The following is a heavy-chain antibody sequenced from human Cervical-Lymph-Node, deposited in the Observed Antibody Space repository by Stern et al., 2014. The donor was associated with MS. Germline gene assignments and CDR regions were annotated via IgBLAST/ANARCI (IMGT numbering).Heavy chain of an antibody. CDR3: ARDLLTYYDFWSGPLIDY. CDR2: ISSSSSYI. D-gene: IGHD3-3*01. Sequence: EVQLVESGGGLVKPGGSLRLSCAASGFNFSSYSMNWVRQAPGKGLEWVSSISSSSSYIYYADSVKGRFTISRDNAKNSLYLQMNSLRAEDTAVYYCARDLLTYYDFWSGPLIDYWGQGTLVTVSS. J-gene: IGHJ4*02. V-gene: IGHV3-21*01. CDR1: GFNFSSYS.